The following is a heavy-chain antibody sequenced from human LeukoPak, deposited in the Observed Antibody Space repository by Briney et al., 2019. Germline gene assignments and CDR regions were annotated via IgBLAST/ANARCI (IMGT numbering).Heavy chain of an antibody. CDR3: ASKYYDYVWGSYRPYYFDY. D-gene: IGHD3-16*02. J-gene: IGHJ4*02. Sequence: ASVKVSCKASGYTFTGYYMHWVRQAPGQGLEWMGRINPNSGGTNYAQKFQGRVTMTRDTSISTAYMELSRLRSEDTAVYYCASKYYDYVWGSYRPYYFDYWGQGTLVTVSS. CDR1: GYTFTGYY. CDR2: INPNSGGT. V-gene: IGHV1-2*06.